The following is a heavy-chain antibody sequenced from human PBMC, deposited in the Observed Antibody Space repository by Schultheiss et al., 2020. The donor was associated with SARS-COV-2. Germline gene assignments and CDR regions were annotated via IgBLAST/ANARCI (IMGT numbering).Heavy chain of an antibody. CDR2: IYPGDSDT. V-gene: IGHV5-51*01. Sequence: GESLKISCTGSGYSFTNYWIGWVRQMPGKGLEWMGIIYPGDSDTRYSPSFQGQVTIAAAKSITTAYLQRSSLKASDTAMYYCARHRMYYDFWSGYYYYYYMDVWGKGTTVTVSS. D-gene: IGHD3-3*01. J-gene: IGHJ6*03. CDR1: GYSFTNYW. CDR3: ARHRMYYDFWSGYYYYYYMDV.